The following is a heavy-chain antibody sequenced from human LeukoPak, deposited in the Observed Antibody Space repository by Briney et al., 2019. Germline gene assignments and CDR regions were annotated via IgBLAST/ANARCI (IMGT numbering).Heavy chain of an antibody. CDR1: GGTFSSYA. J-gene: IGHJ4*01. CDR2: IIPIFGTA. Sequence: ASVKVSCKASGGTFSSYAISWVRQAPGQGLEWMGGIIPIFGTANYAQKFQGRVTITADESTSTAYMELSSLSVEDTAVYYCVRDIKWSLDYWGQGTLVTVSS. V-gene: IGHV1-69*13. D-gene: IGHD2-15*01. CDR3: VRDIKWSLDY.